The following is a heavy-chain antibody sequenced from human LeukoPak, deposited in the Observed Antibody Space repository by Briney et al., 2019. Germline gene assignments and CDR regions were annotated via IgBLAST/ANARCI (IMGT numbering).Heavy chain of an antibody. CDR2: IYPSGST. CDR3: ARVSSWLHAVVDY. CDR1: GGSISSYY. D-gene: IGHD5-24*01. V-gene: IGHV4-4*07. J-gene: IGHJ4*02. Sequence: SETLSLTCTVSGGSISSYYWSWIRQPAGKGLEWMGRIYPSGSTNYSPSLKSRVTMSVDTSKNQFSLTLSSVTAADTAVYYCARVSSWLHAVVDYWGQGTLVTVSS.